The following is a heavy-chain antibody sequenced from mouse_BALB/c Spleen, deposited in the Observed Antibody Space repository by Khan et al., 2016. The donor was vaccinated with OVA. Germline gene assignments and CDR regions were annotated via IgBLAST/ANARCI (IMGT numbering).Heavy chain of an antibody. V-gene: IGHV2-6-5*01. Sequence: VELVESGPGLMAPSQSLSITCTVSGFSLTDYGVSWIRQPPGKGLEWLGLIWGGGSTYYNSVLKSRLSINKDNSKSQVFLKMNSLQTDDTAMYYCAKLLWAHYYAMDYWGQGTAVTVSS. CDR3: AKLLWAHYYAMDY. J-gene: IGHJ4*01. CDR1: GFSLTDYG. CDR2: IWGGGST. D-gene: IGHD1-1*02.